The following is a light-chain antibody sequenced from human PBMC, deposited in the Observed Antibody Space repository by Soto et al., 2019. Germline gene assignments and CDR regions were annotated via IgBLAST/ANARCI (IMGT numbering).Light chain of an antibody. J-gene: IGKJ4*01. CDR1: QSVSSSY. V-gene: IGKV3-20*01. CDR3: QQYGSSP. Sequence: EIVLTQSPGTLSLSPWERATLSCRASQSVSSSYLAWYQQKPGQAPRLLIYGASSRATGIPDRFSGSGSGTDFTLTISRLEPEDFAVYYCQQYGSSPFGGGTKVEIK. CDR2: GAS.